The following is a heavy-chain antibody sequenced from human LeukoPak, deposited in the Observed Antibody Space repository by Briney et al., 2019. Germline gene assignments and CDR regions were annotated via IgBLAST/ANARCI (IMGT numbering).Heavy chain of an antibody. J-gene: IGHJ4*02. CDR3: ARVLGIGIFDY. D-gene: IGHD7-27*01. Sequence: GASVKVSCKASGYTFTTFGVTWVRQAPGQGLEWMGWITTYNDNTNYAQKLQGRVSMTTDTSTSTAYIELGSLKSDDTAVYYCARVLGIGIFDYWGQGTLVTVSS. CDR2: ITTYNDNT. CDR1: GYTFTTFG. V-gene: IGHV1-18*04.